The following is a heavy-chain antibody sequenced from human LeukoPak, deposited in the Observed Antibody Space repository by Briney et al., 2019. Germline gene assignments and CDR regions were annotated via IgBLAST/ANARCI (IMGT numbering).Heavy chain of an antibody. D-gene: IGHD6-13*01. Sequence: GESLKISCKGSGYSFTSYWIGWVRQMPGKGLEWMGIIYPGDSETRYSPSFQGHVTISADKSISTAYLQWSSLKASDTATYYCARQSTSSWENWGQGTLVTVSS. CDR1: GYSFTSYW. J-gene: IGHJ4*02. CDR3: ARQSTSSWEN. CDR2: IYPGDSET. V-gene: IGHV5-51*01.